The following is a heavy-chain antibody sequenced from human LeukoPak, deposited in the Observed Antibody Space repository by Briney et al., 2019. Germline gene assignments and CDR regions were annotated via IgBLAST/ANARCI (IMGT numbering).Heavy chain of an antibody. CDR1: GGSFSGYY. CDR3: ARGRYSYGPQNYDYMDV. J-gene: IGHJ6*03. CDR2: INHSGST. V-gene: IGHV4-34*01. D-gene: IGHD5-18*01. Sequence: SETLSLTCAVYGGSFSGYYWSWIRQPPGKGLEWIGEINHSGSTNYNPSLKSRVTISVDTSKNQFSLKLSSVTAADTAVYYCARGRYSYGPQNYDYMDVWGKGTTVTISS.